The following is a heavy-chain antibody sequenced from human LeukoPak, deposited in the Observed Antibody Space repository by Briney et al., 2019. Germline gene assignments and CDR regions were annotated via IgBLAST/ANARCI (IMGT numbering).Heavy chain of an antibody. CDR1: GYTFTGYY. V-gene: IGHV1-2*02. CDR2: INPNSGGT. Sequence: GASVKVSCKASGYTFTGYYMHWVRQAPGQGLEWMGWINPNSGGTNYAQKFQGRVTMTRDTSISTAYMELTRLRSDDTAVYYCSRVRIYCSTTSCPYFDSWGQGTLVTVSS. D-gene: IGHD2-2*01. CDR3: SRVRIYCSTTSCPYFDS. J-gene: IGHJ4*02.